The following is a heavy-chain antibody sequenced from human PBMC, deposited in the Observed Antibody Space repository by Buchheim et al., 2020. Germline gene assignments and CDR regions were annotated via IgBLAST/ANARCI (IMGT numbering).Heavy chain of an antibody. V-gene: IGHV4-31*03. J-gene: IGHJ6*03. CDR3: AGGGPTYYYFYMDV. CDR1: GGPISSGGYY. D-gene: IGHD3-10*01. Sequence: QVQLQESGPGLVKPSQTLSLTCTVSGGPISSGGYYWSWIRQRPGKGLECIGYIYYSGSPYYNPSLKSRITISVDPSKNQFALKLTSLTAADTAVFYCAGGGPTYYYFYMDVWGKGTT. CDR2: IYYSGSP.